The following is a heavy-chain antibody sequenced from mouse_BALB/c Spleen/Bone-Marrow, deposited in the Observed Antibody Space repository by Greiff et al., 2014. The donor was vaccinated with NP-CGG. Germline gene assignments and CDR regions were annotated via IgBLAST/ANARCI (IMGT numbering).Heavy chain of an antibody. D-gene: IGHD2-4*01. CDR1: GYTFTSCY. V-gene: IGHV1S56*01. CDR3: ARSYDYDGNYAMDY. J-gene: IGHJ4*01. Sequence: VQLQQSGPELVKPGASVRISCKASGYTFTSCYIHWVKQRPGQGLEWIGWIYPGNVNTKYNEKFKGKATLTADKSSSTAYMQVSSLTSEDSAVCFCARSYDYDGNYAMDYWGQGTSVTVSS. CDR2: IYPGNVNT.